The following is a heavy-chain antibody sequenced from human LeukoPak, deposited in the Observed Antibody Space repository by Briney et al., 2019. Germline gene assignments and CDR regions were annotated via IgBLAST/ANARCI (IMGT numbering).Heavy chain of an antibody. CDR3: ARDLSTMIAQGHFDY. Sequence: GRSLRLSCAASGFTFSSYGMHWVRQAPGKGLEWVAVIWYDGNNKYYADSVKGRFTISRDNSKNTLYLQMNSLRAEDTAVYYCARDLSTMIAQGHFDYWGQGTLVTVSS. D-gene: IGHD3-22*01. CDR1: GFTFSSYG. J-gene: IGHJ4*02. V-gene: IGHV3-33*01. CDR2: IWYDGNNK.